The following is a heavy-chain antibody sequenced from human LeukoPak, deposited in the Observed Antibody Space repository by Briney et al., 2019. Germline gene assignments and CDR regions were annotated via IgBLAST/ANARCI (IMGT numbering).Heavy chain of an antibody. D-gene: IGHD4-17*01. CDR1: GFTFSSYW. J-gene: IGHJ4*02. CDR2: IKQDGSEK. Sequence: AGGSLRLSCAASGFTFSSYWMTWVRQAPGKGLEWVANIKQDGSEKYYVDSVKGRFTISRDNAKNSLYLQMNSLRAEDTAVYYCARDRSGRMTTVTSFDYWGQGTLVTVSS. V-gene: IGHV3-7*01. CDR3: ARDRSGRMTTVTSFDY.